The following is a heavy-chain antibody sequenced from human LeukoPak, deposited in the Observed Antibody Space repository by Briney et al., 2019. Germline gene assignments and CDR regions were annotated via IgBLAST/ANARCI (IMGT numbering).Heavy chain of an antibody. CDR1: GFTFSNAW. CDR2: IKSKTDGGTT. Sequence: GGSLRLSCAASGFTFSNAWMSWVRQAPGKGLEWVGRIKSKTDGGTTDYAAPVKGRFTISRDDSKNTLYLQMNSLKTEDTAVYYCTTGYCSSTSCYDYFDYWGQGTLVTVSS. V-gene: IGHV3-15*01. J-gene: IGHJ4*02. CDR3: TTGYCSSTSCYDYFDY. D-gene: IGHD2-2*01.